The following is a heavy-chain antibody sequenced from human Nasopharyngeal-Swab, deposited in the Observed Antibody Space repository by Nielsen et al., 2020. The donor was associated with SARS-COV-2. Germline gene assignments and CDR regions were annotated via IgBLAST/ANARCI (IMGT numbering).Heavy chain of an antibody. J-gene: IGHJ6*02. D-gene: IGHD4/OR15-4a*01. Sequence: ASVKVSCKASGYTFTGYYMHWVRQAPGQGLEWMGWINPNSGGTNYAQKFQGWVTMTRDTSISTAYMELSRLRSDDTAVYYCARDLVADYALTVRGNYYYGTDVWGQGTTVPSP. CDR3: ARDLVADYALTVRGNYYYGTDV. V-gene: IGHV1-2*04. CDR2: INPNSGGT. CDR1: GYTFTGYY.